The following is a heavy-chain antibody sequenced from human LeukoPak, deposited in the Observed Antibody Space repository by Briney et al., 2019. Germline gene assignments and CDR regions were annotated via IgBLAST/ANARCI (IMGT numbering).Heavy chain of an antibody. V-gene: IGHV4-4*02. CDR2: VSLSGLT. D-gene: IGHD2-8*01. CDR3: SRENGAFSPFGY. CDR1: GGSITSTNW. J-gene: IGHJ4*02. Sequence: PSETLSLTCGASGGSITSTNWRSWLRHPPGQGLEWIGEVSLSGLTNYNPSLSSRVIMALDTSKNHLSLNLTSVTATDTAVYYCSRENGAFSPFGYWGQGTLVTVPS.